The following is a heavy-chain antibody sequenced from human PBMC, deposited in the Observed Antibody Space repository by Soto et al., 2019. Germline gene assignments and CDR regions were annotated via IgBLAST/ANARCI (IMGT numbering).Heavy chain of an antibody. V-gene: IGHV3-33*01. D-gene: IGHD2-15*01. CDR2: IWYDGTNK. Sequence: GGSLRLSCAASGFTFNTYAMHWVRQAPGKGLEWVAIIWYDGTNKFYAKSVKGRFTISRDNSKNTLFLQMHSLRAEDTAVYYCARDKAGNGRGIDYWGQGTLVTVSS. J-gene: IGHJ4*02. CDR1: GFTFNTYA. CDR3: ARDKAGNGRGIDY.